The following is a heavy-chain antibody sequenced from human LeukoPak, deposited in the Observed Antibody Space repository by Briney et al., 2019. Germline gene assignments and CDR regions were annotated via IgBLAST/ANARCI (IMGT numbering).Heavy chain of an antibody. V-gene: IGHV4-4*02. CDR2: IYHSGST. D-gene: IGHD4-23*01. Sequence: SETLSLTCAVSGGSISSSNWWSWVRQPPGKGLEWIGEIYHSGSTNYNPSLKSRVTISVDKSKNQFSLKLSSVTAADTAVYYCARAEADYGGNSPFGYWGQGTLVTVSS. CDR1: GGSISSSNW. J-gene: IGHJ4*02. CDR3: ARAEADYGGNSPFGY.